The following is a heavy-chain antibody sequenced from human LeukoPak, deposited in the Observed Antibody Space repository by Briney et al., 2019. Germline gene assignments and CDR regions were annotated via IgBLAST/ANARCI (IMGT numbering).Heavy chain of an antibody. D-gene: IGHD2/OR15-2a*01. CDR1: GGSFSGYY. CDR3: ASPGDTLDGMDV. J-gene: IGHJ6*02. V-gene: IGHV4-34*01. CDR2: INHSGST. Sequence: SETLSHTCAVYGGSFSGYYWSWIRQPPGKGLEWIGEINHSGSTNYNPSLKSRVTISVDMSKNQFSLKLSSVTAADTAVYYCASPGDTLDGMDVWGQGTTVTVSS.